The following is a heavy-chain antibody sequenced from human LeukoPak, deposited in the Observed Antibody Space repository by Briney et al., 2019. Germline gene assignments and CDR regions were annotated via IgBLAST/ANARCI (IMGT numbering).Heavy chain of an antibody. Sequence: SETLSLTCTVPGGSISSSSYYWGWIRQPPGKGLEWIGSIYYSGSTYYNPSLKSRVTISVDTSKNQFSLKLSSVTAADTAVYYCARVCSIAVAGSRAKNWFDPWGQGTLVTVSS. J-gene: IGHJ5*02. CDR1: GGSISSSSYY. CDR3: ARVCSIAVAGSRAKNWFDP. D-gene: IGHD6-19*01. CDR2: IYYSGST. V-gene: IGHV4-39*07.